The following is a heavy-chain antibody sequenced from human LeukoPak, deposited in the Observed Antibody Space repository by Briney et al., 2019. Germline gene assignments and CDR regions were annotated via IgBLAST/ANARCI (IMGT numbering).Heavy chain of an antibody. CDR3: ARAQSGRDQAFDY. D-gene: IGHD1-26*01. V-gene: IGHV1-2*06. Sequence: ASVKVSCKASGYTFTGYYMHWVRQAPGQGLEWMGRINPNSGGTNYAQKFQGRVTMTRDTSISTAYMELSRLRSDDTAVYYCARAQSGRDQAFDYWGQGTLVTVSS. CDR1: GYTFTGYY. J-gene: IGHJ4*02. CDR2: INPNSGGT.